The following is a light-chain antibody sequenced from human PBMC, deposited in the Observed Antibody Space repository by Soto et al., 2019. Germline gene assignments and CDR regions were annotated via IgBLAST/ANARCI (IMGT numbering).Light chain of an antibody. Sequence: DIVMTQSPDSLAVSLGERATINCESSQSVLYSTNNKNYLAWYQQKPGQPPKLLIYWASTRESGVPDRFSGSGSGTDFALAISSLQAEDVAVYCCQQYYSLPLTFSGGTKVDSK. CDR3: QQYYSLPLT. V-gene: IGKV4-1*01. CDR1: QSVLYSTNNKNY. J-gene: IGKJ4*01. CDR2: WAS.